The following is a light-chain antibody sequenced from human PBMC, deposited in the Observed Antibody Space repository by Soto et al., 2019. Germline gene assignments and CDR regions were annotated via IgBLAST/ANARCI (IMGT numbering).Light chain of an antibody. Sequence: QSALTQPPSASGTPGQRVIISCSGSSSHIGSNTVNWYQQLPGTAPKLLIYSNNQLPSGVPDRFSGSKSGTSASLAISGLQSADEADYYCAAWDDSLNGRYVFGTGTKVTVL. CDR2: SNN. CDR3: AAWDDSLNGRYV. V-gene: IGLV1-44*01. CDR1: SSHIGSNT. J-gene: IGLJ1*01.